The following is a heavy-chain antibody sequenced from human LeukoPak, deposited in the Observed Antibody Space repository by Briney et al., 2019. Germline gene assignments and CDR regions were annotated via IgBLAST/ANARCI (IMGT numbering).Heavy chain of an antibody. CDR2: ISAYNGNT. D-gene: IGHD3-10*01. V-gene: IGHV1-18*01. Sequence: WASVKVSCKASGYTFTSYGISWVRQAPGQGLEWMGWISAYNGNTNYAQKLQGRVTMTTDTSTSTAYMELRSLRSDDTAVYYCARDTWELEVAYFDYWGQGTLVTVSS. J-gene: IGHJ4*02. CDR1: GYTFTSYG. CDR3: ARDTWELEVAYFDY.